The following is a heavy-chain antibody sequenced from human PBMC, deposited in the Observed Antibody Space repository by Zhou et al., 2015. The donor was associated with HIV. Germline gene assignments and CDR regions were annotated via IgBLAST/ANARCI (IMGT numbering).Heavy chain of an antibody. D-gene: IGHD5-24*01. V-gene: IGHV1-46*01. CDR1: GYSFTGYY. Sequence: QVHLVQSGAEVKKPGASVTVSCEASGYSFTGYYMYWVRQAPGQGLEWMGRITPGGGRTVYAQQFQGRISMTSDTSTSTVYMQLTSLTSEDTALYYCAKFDKSDRWHSTGMDVWGQGTTVIVSS. CDR2: ITPGGGRT. CDR3: AKFDKSDRWHSTGMDV. J-gene: IGHJ6*02.